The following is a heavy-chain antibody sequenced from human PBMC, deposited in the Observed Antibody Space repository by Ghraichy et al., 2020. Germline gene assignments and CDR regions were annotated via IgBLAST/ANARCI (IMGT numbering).Heavy chain of an antibody. J-gene: IGHJ3*02. Sequence: SETLSLTCTVSGGSISSYYWSWIRQPPGKGLEWIGYIYYSGSTNYNPSLKSRVTISVDTSKNQFSLKLSSVTAADTAVYYCARDTAAAVNNDAFDIWGQGTMVTVSS. D-gene: IGHD6-13*01. CDR1: GGSISSYY. CDR2: IYYSGST. V-gene: IGHV4-59*01. CDR3: ARDTAAAVNNDAFDI.